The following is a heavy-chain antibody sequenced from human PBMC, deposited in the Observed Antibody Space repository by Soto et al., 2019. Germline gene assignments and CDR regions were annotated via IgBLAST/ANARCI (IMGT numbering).Heavy chain of an antibody. CDR2: IKNDGTMT. CDR3: AKSDWFDP. J-gene: IGHJ5*02. V-gene: IGHV3-74*01. CDR1: GFTFSTYW. Sequence: EVQLVESGGGLVQPGGSLRLSCAASGFTFSTYWMHWVRQAPGKGPVWISRIKNDGTMTFYADSVKGRFTISRDNAKNTLYLQMNSLRAEDTAVYYCAKSDWFDPWGQGTLVTVSS.